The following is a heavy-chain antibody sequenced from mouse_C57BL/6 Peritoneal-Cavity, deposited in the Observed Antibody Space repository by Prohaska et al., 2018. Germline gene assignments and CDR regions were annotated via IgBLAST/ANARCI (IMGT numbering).Heavy chain of an antibody. CDR2: P. Sequence: PTDADDFKGRFAFSLETSASTAYLQINNLKNEDTATYFCARSGSRGFDYWGQGTTLTVSS. V-gene: IGHV9-3*01. J-gene: IGHJ2*01. D-gene: IGHD1-1*01. CDR3: ARSGSRGFDY.